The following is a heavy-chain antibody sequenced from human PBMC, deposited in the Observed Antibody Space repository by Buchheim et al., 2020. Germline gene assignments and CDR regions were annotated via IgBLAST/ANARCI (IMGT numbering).Heavy chain of an antibody. CDR1: GFTFSSYA. Sequence: EVQLLESGGGLVQPGGSLRLSCAASGFTFSSYAMSWVRQAPGKGLEWVSAISGSGGSTYCADSVKGRFTISRDTYKTPQYLQMNRLRAEETAVYYCAKEGPPLVYCGGDCPSVYFDYWGQGTL. CDR2: ISGSGGST. D-gene: IGHD2-21*02. V-gene: IGHV3-23*01. J-gene: IGHJ4*02. CDR3: AKEGPPLVYCGGDCPSVYFDY.